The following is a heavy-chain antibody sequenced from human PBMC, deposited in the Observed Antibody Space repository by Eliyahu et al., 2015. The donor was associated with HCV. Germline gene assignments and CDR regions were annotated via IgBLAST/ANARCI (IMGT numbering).Heavy chain of an antibody. CDR2: IXYDGSNK. CDR1: GFTFSSYA. V-gene: IGHV3-30-3*01. CDR3: AREGRGRYYYYGMDV. J-gene: IGHJ6*02. Sequence: QVQLVESGGGVVQPGRSLRLSCAASGFTFSSYAMHWVRQAPGKGLXWVAVIXYDGSNKYYADSVKGRFTISRDNSKNTLYLQMNSLRAEDTAVYYCAREGRGRYYYYGMDVWGQGTTVTVSS. D-gene: IGHD3-10*01.